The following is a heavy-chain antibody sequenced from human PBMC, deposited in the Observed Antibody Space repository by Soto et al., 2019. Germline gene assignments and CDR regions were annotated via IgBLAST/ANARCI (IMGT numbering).Heavy chain of an antibody. CDR1: GGYIISYY. CDR3: ARRAPGRGAKIAAAGWFDP. D-gene: IGHD6-13*01. CDR2: IYYSGST. Sequence: SLETQCPTRTVSGGYIISYYWSWIPQHPGEGLEWIGYIYYSGSTNYNPSLKSRVTISVDTSKNQFSLKLSSVTAADTAVYYCARRAPGRGAKIAAAGWFDPWGQGTLVTVSS. J-gene: IGHJ5*02. V-gene: IGHV4-59*08.